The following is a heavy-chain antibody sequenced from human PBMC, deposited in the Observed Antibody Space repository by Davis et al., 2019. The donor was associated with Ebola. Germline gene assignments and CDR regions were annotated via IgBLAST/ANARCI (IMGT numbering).Heavy chain of an antibody. J-gene: IGHJ4*02. CDR2: ISGSGGST. D-gene: IGHD3-22*01. Sequence: GESLKISCAASGFTFSSYAMSWVRQAPGKGLEWVSAISGSGGSTYYADSVKGRFTISRDNSKNTLYLQMNSLRAEDTAVYYCAKDSVVVITDFDYWGQGTLVTVSS. V-gene: IGHV3-23*01. CDR1: GFTFSSYA. CDR3: AKDSVVVITDFDY.